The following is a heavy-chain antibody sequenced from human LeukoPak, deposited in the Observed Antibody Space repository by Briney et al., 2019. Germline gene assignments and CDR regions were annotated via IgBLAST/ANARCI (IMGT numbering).Heavy chain of an antibody. CDR1: GFTFSSYG. Sequence: GGSLRLSCAASGFTFSSYGMHWVRQAPGKGLEWVAFIRYDGSNKFYADSVKGRFTISRDNSKNTLYLQMNSLRAEDTAVYHCVRQYYYGSGSYLWAPDYWGQGTLVTVSS. J-gene: IGHJ4*02. V-gene: IGHV3-30*02. D-gene: IGHD3-10*01. CDR3: VRQYYYGSGSYLWAPDY. CDR2: IRYDGSNK.